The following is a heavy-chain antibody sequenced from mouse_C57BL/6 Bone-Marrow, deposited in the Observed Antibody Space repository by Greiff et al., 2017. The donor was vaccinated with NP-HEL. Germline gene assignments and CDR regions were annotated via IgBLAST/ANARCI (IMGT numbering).Heavy chain of an antibody. J-gene: IGHJ2*01. D-gene: IGHD1-1*01. CDR2: IDPSDSYT. V-gene: IGHV1-50*01. CDR3: ARGDYYGRYFDY. CDR1: GYTFTSYW. Sequence: VQLQQPGAELVKPGASVKLSCKASGYTFTSYWMQWVKQRPGQGLEWIGEIDPSDSYTNYNQKFKGKATLTVDTSSSTAYMQLSSLTSEDSAVYYCARGDYYGRYFDYWGQGTTLTVSS.